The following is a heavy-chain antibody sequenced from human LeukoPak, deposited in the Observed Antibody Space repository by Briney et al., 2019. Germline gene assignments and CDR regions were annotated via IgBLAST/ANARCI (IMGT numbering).Heavy chain of an antibody. Sequence: PSETLSLTCTVSGGSISSYYWSWIRQPPGKGLEWIGYIYYSGSTNYNPSLKSRVTISVDTSKNQFSLNLSSVTATDTAVYYCARSSSGYLLFDYWGQGTLVTVSS. J-gene: IGHJ4*02. CDR2: IYYSGST. D-gene: IGHD3-22*01. CDR3: ARSSSGYLLFDY. V-gene: IGHV4-59*08. CDR1: GGSISSYY.